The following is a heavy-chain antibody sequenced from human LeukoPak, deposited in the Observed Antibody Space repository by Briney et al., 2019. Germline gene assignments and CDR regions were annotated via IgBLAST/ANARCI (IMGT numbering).Heavy chain of an antibody. CDR1: GYSFTTYW. J-gene: IGHJ3*01. V-gene: IGHV5-51*01. CDR2: IYPGDSDT. Sequence: GESLKISCKTSGYSFTTYWIDWVRQMPGKGLEWMGIIYPGDSDTTYSPSFQGQVTISVDKSTSTAYLQWTSLKASDTAVYYCARHQSGRRYDALDVWGQGTMVTVSS. D-gene: IGHD3-3*01. CDR3: ARHQSGRRYDALDV.